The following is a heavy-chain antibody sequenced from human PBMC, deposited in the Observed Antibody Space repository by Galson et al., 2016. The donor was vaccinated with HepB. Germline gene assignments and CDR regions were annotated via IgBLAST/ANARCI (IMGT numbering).Heavy chain of an antibody. Sequence: SETLSLTCAVSGASISDSNWWTWVRHVPGKGLEWIGEIYHTGTSNNNPFLSSRFTLSVDKFRNQFSLNLTSVTAADTAVYYCARAAIIPGARMVFDPWGQGILVTVSS. CDR3: ARAAIIPGARMVFDP. V-gene: IGHV4-4*02. CDR2: IYHTGTS. J-gene: IGHJ5*02. D-gene: IGHD2-2*01. CDR1: GASISDSNW.